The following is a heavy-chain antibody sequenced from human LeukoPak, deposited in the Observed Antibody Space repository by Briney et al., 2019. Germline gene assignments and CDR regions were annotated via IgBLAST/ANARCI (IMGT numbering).Heavy chain of an antibody. V-gene: IGHV4-59*01. Sequence: ATETLSLTCTVSGGSTSSYYWSWIRQPPGKGLEWIGYIYHSGSTNYNPSLKSRVTISVDTSKNQFSLKLSSVTAADTAVYYCARGWTLSELDPWGQGTLVTVSA. CDR2: IYHSGST. D-gene: IGHD1-26*01. CDR3: ARGWTLSELDP. CDR1: GGSTSSYY. J-gene: IGHJ5*02.